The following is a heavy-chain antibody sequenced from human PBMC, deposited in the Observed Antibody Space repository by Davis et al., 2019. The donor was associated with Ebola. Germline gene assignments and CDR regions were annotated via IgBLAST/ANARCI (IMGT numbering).Heavy chain of an antibody. Sequence: PSETLSLTCTVSGGSISSYYWSWIRQPPGKGLEWIGYIYYSGSTNYNPSLKSRVTISVDTSKNQFSLKLSSVTAADTAVYYCARGTFFGRYFQHWGQGTLVTVSS. V-gene: IGHV4-59*12. CDR2: IYYSGST. CDR1: GGSISSYY. D-gene: IGHD3-10*01. CDR3: ARGTFFGRYFQH. J-gene: IGHJ1*01.